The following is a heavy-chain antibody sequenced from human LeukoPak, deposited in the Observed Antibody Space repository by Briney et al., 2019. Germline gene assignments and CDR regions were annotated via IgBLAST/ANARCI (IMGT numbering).Heavy chain of an antibody. V-gene: IGHV4-59*01. J-gene: IGHJ4*02. Sequence: ASETLSLTCTVSGGSISSYYWSWIRQPPGKGLEWIGYIYYSGSTNYNPSLKSRVTISVDTSKNQFSLKLSSVTAADTAVYYCARSTYYDILTGYSYYFDYWGQGTLVTVSS. CDR3: ARSTYYDILTGYSYYFDY. CDR2: IYYSGST. D-gene: IGHD3-9*01. CDR1: GGSISSYY.